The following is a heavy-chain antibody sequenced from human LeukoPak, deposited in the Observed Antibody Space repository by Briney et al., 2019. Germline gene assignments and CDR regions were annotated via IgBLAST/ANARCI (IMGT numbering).Heavy chain of an antibody. J-gene: IGHJ4*02. Sequence: GAPVKVSCKTSGYTFINYAINWVRQAPGQGLEFMGWINTGTGNPTYAQDFKGRFVFSLDTSVSTAYLQISILKPEDTAVYYCASMGSYSFDYWGQGTLVTVSS. D-gene: IGHD2-21*01. CDR3: ASMGSYSFDY. V-gene: IGHV7-4-1*02. CDR1: GYTFINYA. CDR2: INTGTGNP.